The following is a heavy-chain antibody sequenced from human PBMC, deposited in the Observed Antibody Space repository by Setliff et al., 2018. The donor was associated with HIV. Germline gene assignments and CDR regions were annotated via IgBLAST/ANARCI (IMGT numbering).Heavy chain of an antibody. V-gene: IGHV1-45*02. CDR3: ARSSRANEAFDV. CDR1: GYTFTDHY. CDR2: FTPFNGNT. Sequence: SVKVSCKASGYTFTDHYLHWVRQAPGQALEWMGWFTPFNGNTNYAQKYRGRISIARDRSMSTAYMELRSLISEDTGMYYCARSSRANEAFDVWGQGTMVTVSS. J-gene: IGHJ3*01.